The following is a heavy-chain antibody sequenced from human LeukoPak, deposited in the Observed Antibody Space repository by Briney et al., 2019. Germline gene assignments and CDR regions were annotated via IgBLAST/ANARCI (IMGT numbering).Heavy chain of an antibody. CDR1: GFTFTNYD. J-gene: IGHJ4*02. Sequence: GGSLRLSCAASGFTFTNYDMHWVRQVTGKGLEWVSAIGIAGDTYYPGSVRGRFTISRENAKNSLYLQMNSLRDGDTAVYYCARGGDLKYCSGGSCYSVDYWGQGTLVTVSS. D-gene: IGHD2-15*01. CDR3: ARGGDLKYCSGGSCYSVDY. V-gene: IGHV3-13*04. CDR2: IGIAGDT.